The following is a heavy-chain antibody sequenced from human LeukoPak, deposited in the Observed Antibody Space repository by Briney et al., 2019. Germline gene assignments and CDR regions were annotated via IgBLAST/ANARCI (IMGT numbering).Heavy chain of an antibody. D-gene: IGHD1-26*01. CDR3: AKDLENSGSYFGGNWFDP. CDR2: ISGSGGST. CDR1: GFTFSSYA. J-gene: IGHJ5*02. Sequence: PGGSLRLSCAASGFTFSSYAMSWVRQAPGKGLEWVSAISGSGGSTYCADSVKGRFTISRDNSKNTLYLQMNSLRAEDTAVYYCAKDLENSGSYFGGNWFDPWGQGTLVTVSS. V-gene: IGHV3-23*01.